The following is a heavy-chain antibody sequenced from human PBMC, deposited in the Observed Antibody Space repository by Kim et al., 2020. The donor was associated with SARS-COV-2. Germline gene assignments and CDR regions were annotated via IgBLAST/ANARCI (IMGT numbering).Heavy chain of an antibody. CDR1: GFTFSDYY. CDR3: ARENRVVAAIGSYYYYGMDV. V-gene: IGHV3-11*06. CDR2: ISSSSSYT. Sequence: GGSLRLSCAASGFTFSDYYMSWIRQAPGKGLEWVSYISSSSSYTNYADSVKGRFTISRDNAKNSLYLQMNSLRAEDTAVYYCARENRVVAAIGSYYYYGMDVWGQGTTVTVSS. D-gene: IGHD2-15*01. J-gene: IGHJ6*02.